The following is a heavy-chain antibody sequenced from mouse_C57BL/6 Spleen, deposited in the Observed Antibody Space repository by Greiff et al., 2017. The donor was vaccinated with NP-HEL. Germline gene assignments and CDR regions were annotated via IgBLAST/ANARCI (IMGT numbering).Heavy chain of an antibody. CDR3: AGCPKSYYYGSSYWFAY. V-gene: IGHV1-69*01. D-gene: IGHD1-1*01. CDR2: IDPSDSYT. Sequence: QVQLQQPGAELVMPGASVKLSCKASGYTFTSYWMHWVKQRPGQGLEWIGEIDPSDSYTNYHPKFTGKSTLTVDKSSSTAYMQLSSLTSEDSAVYYCAGCPKSYYYGSSYWFAYWGQGTLVTVSA. J-gene: IGHJ3*01. CDR1: GYTFTSYW.